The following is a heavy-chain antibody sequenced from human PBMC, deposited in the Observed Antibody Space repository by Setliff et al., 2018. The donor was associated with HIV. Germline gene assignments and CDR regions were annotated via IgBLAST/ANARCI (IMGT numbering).Heavy chain of an antibody. CDR2: VILIFGKV. CDR3: ARGQGDDAFDL. CDR1: GYTFINYH. V-gene: IGHV1-69*13. J-gene: IGHJ3*01. D-gene: IGHD3-16*01. Sequence: SVKVSCKASGYTFINYHITWVRQAPGQGLEWMGGVILIFGKVNYAQKFQGRVTITADESTSTVYMGLRSLRYDDTAMYYCARGQGDDAFDLWGQGTMVTVSS.